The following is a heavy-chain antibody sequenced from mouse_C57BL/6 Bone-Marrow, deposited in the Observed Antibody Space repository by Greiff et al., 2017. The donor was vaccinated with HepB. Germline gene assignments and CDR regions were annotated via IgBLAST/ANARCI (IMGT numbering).Heavy chain of an antibody. Sequence: DVQLVESGPGMVKPSQSLSLTCTVTGYSITSGYDWHWIRHFPGNKLEWMGYISYSGSTNYNPSLKSRISITHDTSKNHFFLKLNSVTTEDTATYYCAREDNYYGSSETWFAYWGQGTLVTVSA. CDR3: AREDNYYGSSETWFAY. CDR1: GYSITSGYD. CDR2: ISYSGST. V-gene: IGHV3-1*01. J-gene: IGHJ3*01. D-gene: IGHD1-1*01.